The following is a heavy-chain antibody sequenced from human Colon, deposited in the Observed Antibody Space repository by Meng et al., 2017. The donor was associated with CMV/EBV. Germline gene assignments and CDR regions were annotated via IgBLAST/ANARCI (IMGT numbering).Heavy chain of an antibody. V-gene: IGHV3-30*19. CDR1: GFTFSSYG. D-gene: IGHD3-16*02. Sequence: GESLKISCTASGFTFSSYGMHWVRQAPGKGLEWVAVISDNGRSKYHADSVKGRFTISRANSENTLSLQMTSLRDEDTAVYYCARQTNSYDPLWGSYRYMEYWGQGALVTVSS. CDR3: ARQTNSYDPLWGSYRYMEY. J-gene: IGHJ4*02. CDR2: ISDNGRSK.